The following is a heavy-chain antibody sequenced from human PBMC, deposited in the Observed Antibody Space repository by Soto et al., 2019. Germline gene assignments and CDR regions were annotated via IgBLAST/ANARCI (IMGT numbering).Heavy chain of an antibody. CDR1: GGSVNGYY. V-gene: IGHV4-34*02. Sequence: QVHLQQWGAGLLKPSETLSLTCAVYGGSVNGYYWNWIRQPPGKGLEWIREINHTGGTHYNPSLKSRVTMSLDTFKNQFSLRLSSVTAADTAIYYCATRITVFGVLIPPFDPWGQGTQVTVSP. D-gene: IGHD3-3*01. J-gene: IGHJ5*02. CDR3: ATRITVFGVLIPPFDP. CDR2: INHTGGT.